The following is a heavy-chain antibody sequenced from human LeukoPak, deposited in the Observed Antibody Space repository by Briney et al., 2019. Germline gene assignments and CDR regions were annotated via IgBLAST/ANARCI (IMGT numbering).Heavy chain of an antibody. V-gene: IGHV1-18*01. CDR3: ARGGIVATEMTGDY. Sequence: ASVKVSCKASGGTFSSYTISWVRQAPGQGLEWMGRISVYNGNTNYAQKFQDRVTVTTDTSTSIAYMELRSLRFDDTAVYYCARGGIVATEMTGDYWGQGTLVIVSS. J-gene: IGHJ4*02. D-gene: IGHD5-12*01. CDR2: ISVYNGNT. CDR1: GGTFSSYT.